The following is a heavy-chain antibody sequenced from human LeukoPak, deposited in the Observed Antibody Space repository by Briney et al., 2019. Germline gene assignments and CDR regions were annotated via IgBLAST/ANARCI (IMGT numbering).Heavy chain of an antibody. D-gene: IGHD3-10*01. CDR1: GFTFSIYW. V-gene: IGHV3-74*01. CDR2: INSDGGTT. J-gene: IGHJ4*02. Sequence: PGGSLRLSCAASGFTFSIYWMHWVRQAPGKGLVWVSRINSDGGTTTYADSVKGRFTISRDNAKSTLYLQMNSLRAEDTAVYYCARGAQSGHFDYWGQGTLVTVSS. CDR3: ARGAQSGHFDY.